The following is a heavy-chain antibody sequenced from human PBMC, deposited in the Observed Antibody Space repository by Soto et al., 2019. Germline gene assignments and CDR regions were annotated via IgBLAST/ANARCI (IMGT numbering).Heavy chain of an antibody. J-gene: IGHJ6*02. Sequence: SGGSLRLSCAASGFTFSSYGMHWVRQAPGKGLEWVAVISYDGSNKYYADSVKGRFTISRDNSKNTLYLQMNSLRAEDTAVYYCAKVASSSSNYYYYYGMDVWGQGTTVTVS. CDR2: ISYDGSNK. D-gene: IGHD6-6*01. V-gene: IGHV3-30*18. CDR3: AKVASSSSNYYYYYGMDV. CDR1: GFTFSSYG.